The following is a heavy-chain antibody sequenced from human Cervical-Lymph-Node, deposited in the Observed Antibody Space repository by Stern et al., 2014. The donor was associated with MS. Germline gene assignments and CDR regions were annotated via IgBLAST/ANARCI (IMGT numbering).Heavy chain of an antibody. CDR2: ISHSGSS. CDR3: ARTDILLLDY. J-gene: IGHJ4*02. D-gene: IGHD3-22*01. CDR1: GGSISSDDHY. V-gene: IGHV4-30-4*01. Sequence: VPLVESGPGLVRPSQTLSLTCTVSGGSISSDDHYWSWVRQPPGKGLEWLGYISHSGSSYFNPSLKRRATMSVDTSKNQFSLKLKSVTAADTAVYYCARTDILLLDYWGQGALVTVSS.